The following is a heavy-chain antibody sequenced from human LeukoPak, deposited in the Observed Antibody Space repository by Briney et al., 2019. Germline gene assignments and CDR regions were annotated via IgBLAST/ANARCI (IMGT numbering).Heavy chain of an antibody. V-gene: IGHV1-46*01. CDR1: GYTFTGYW. CDR3: ARAVEMATITLGFDP. Sequence: GASVKVSCKAFGYTFTGYWMHWVRQAPGQGPEWMGVISPSGGSTIYAQKFKGRVTLTRDMSTSTDYLELSSLRSEDTAVYYCARAVEMATITLGFDPWGQGTLVTVSS. D-gene: IGHD5-24*01. CDR2: ISPSGGST. J-gene: IGHJ5*02.